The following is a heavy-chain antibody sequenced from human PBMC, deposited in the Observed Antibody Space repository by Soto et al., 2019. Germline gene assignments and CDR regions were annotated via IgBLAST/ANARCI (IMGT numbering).Heavy chain of an antibody. CDR1: GFTLTRYA. CDR3: ARKEVGPSCPFDL. D-gene: IGHD1-26*01. J-gene: IGHJ3*01. V-gene: IGHV1-3*01. CDR2: INAGNGDT. Sequence: QVHLVQSGAEVEKPGASVKVSCKASGFTLTRYALHWVRQAPGQRLEYMGWINAGNGDTGHPQKFQGRVTMTRDIPASTVYMELNSLTSEDTAVYYCARKEVGPSCPFDLWGQGTVVVVSS.